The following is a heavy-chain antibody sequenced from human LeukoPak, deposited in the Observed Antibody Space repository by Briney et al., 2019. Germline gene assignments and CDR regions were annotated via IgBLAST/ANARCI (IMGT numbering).Heavy chain of an antibody. CDR2: ITSTSTYI. Sequence: GSLRLSCAASGFPFSSYEMNWVRQAPGKGLEWVSTITSTSTYIAYADSVKGRFTISRDNADNSLYLQTNSLRDDDTAVYYCAKERPHGMDVWGQGTSVTVSS. J-gene: IGHJ6*02. D-gene: IGHD6-6*01. CDR1: GFPFSSYE. CDR3: AKERPHGMDV. V-gene: IGHV3-21*01.